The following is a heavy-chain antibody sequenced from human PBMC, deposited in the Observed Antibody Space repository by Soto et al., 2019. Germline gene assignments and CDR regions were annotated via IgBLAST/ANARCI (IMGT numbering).Heavy chain of an antibody. J-gene: IGHJ4*02. CDR1: GGSISSSSYY. CDR3: AIRGGRTKVDFDY. Sequence: TLSLTCTVSGGSISSSSYYWGWIRQPPGKGLEWIGSIYYSGSTYYNPSLKSRVTISVDTSKNQFSLKLSSVTAADTAVYYCAIRGGRTKVDFDYWGQGTLVTVSS. CDR2: IYYSGST. V-gene: IGHV4-39*01. D-gene: IGHD3-16*01.